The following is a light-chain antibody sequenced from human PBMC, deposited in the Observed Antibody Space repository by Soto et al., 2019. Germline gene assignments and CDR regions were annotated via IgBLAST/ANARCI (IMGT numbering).Light chain of an antibody. J-gene: IGLJ1*01. CDR1: SSNIGSNT. V-gene: IGLV1-44*01. CDR2: SNN. CDR3: AAWDDSLNGYV. Sequence: LTQPPSASGTPGQRVTISCSGSSSNIGSNTVNWYQQLPGTAPKLLIYSNNQRPSGVPDRFSGSKSGTSASLAISGLQSEDEADYYCAAWDDSLNGYVFGTGTKVTVL.